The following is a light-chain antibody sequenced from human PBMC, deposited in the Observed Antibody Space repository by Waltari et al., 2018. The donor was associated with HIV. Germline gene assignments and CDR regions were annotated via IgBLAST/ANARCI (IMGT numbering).Light chain of an antibody. J-gene: IGKJ4*01. CDR3: QQHSSWPLT. CDR2: DAS. Sequence: EIVLTQSPATLSLSPGERATLSCRASQSVSSYLAWYQQKPGQAPRLLIYDASNRATGIPARFIGSWSGTDFTLTISSLEPEDFAVYSCQQHSSWPLTFGGGTKVEIK. V-gene: IGKV3-11*01. CDR1: QSVSSY.